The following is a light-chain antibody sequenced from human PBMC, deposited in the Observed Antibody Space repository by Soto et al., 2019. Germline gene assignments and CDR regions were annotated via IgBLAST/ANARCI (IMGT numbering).Light chain of an antibody. CDR2: GAS. Sequence: EIVLTQSPGTLSLSPGERATLSCRASQSVTGSYLAWYQQKPGQAPRLLIYGASSRATGIPDRFSGSESGTDFTLTIARLEPEDFAVYYCQQYGGSPRTFSQGTKVEMK. V-gene: IGKV3-20*01. CDR1: QSVTGSY. CDR3: QQYGGSPRT. J-gene: IGKJ1*01.